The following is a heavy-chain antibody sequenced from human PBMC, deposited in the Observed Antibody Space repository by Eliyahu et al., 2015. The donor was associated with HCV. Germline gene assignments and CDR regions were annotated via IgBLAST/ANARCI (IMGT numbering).Heavy chain of an antibody. CDR3: ARALMIRSAFDM. CDR1: GYPFTFYY. V-gene: IGHV1-46*01. J-gene: IGHJ3*02. D-gene: IGHD3-16*01. CDR2: INPXGGGT. Sequence: QVQLVQSGAEVKKPGASVNVSCXXSGYPFTFYYIHWVRQAPGQGLEWMGSINPXGGGTSFAQNFQGRVNVTLDTSTSTAHMKLTNLRSADTAVYYCARALMIRSAFDMWGQGTMITVSA.